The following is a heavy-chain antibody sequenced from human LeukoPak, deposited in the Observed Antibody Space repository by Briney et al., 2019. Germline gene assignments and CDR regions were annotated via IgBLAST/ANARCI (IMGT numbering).Heavy chain of an antibody. Sequence: GGSLRLSCTVSGFTVSSNSMSWVRQAPGKGLVWVSRINSDGINTSYADSVKGRFTISRDNAKNTLNLQMNSLRAEDTAVYYCARDLGQYYDTSDNWFDPWGQGTLVTVSS. CDR3: ARDLGQYYDTSDNWFDP. D-gene: IGHD3-22*01. CDR2: INSDGINT. CDR1: GFTVSSNS. J-gene: IGHJ5*02. V-gene: IGHV3-74*01.